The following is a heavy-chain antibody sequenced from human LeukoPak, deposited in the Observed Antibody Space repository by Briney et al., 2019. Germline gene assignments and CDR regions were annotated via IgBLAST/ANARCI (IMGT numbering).Heavy chain of an antibody. Sequence: GGSLRLSCAASGFTFSSCSMNWVRQAPRKGLEWVAYIRSNGGTIYYADSVKGRFTLSRDNAKNSLYLQMNSLRAEDTATYYCARGGAPTQPWTNDYWGQGTLVTVSS. CDR1: GFTFSSCS. D-gene: IGHD5-18*01. J-gene: IGHJ4*02. CDR2: IRSNGGTI. V-gene: IGHV3-48*01. CDR3: ARGGAPTQPWTNDY.